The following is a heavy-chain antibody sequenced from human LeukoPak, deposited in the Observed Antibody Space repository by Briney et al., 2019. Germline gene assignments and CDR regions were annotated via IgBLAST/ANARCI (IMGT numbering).Heavy chain of an antibody. CDR2: IGGRTDTT. D-gene: IGHD2-15*01. V-gene: IGHV3-23*01. Sequence: PGGSLRLSCAASGFTFSIYAMSWVRQAPGKGLGWVSAIGGRTDTTYYADSVKGRLTISRDNSKNTLFLQMNSLRAEDTAVYYCATEGGPPIERYWGQGTLVTVSS. CDR1: GFTFSIYA. J-gene: IGHJ4*02. CDR3: ATEGGPPIERY.